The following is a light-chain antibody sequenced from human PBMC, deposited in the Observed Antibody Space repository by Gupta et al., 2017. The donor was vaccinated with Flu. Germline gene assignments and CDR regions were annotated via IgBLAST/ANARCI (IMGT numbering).Light chain of an antibody. CDR3: SSYTSSTTLV. J-gene: IGLJ2*01. CDR1: SSDIVSYNY. V-gene: IGLV2-14*01. Sequence: TSSDIVSYNYVSWYQQHPGKAPQLLIYDVTNRPSGVSSRFFGSKSGDTASLTISGLQAEDEADYYCSSYTSSTTLVFGGGTKLTVL. CDR2: DVT.